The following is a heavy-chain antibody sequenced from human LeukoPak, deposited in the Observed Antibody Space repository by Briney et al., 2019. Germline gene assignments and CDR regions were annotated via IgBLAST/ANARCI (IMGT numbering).Heavy chain of an antibody. D-gene: IGHD3-16*01. J-gene: IGHJ6*03. Sequence: GGSLRHSCAASGFTFSSYGMHWVRQAPGKGLESVAFIRYDGSNKYYADSVKGRFTISRDNSKNTLYLQMNSLRAEDTAVYYCAKDYALGYYYYYYYMDVWGKGTTVTVSS. CDR2: IRYDGSNK. CDR1: GFTFSSYG. CDR3: AKDYALGYYYYYYYMDV. V-gene: IGHV3-30*02.